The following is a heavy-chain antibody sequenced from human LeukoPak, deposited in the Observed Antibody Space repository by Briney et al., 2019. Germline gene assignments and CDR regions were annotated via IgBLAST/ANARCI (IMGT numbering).Heavy chain of an antibody. CDR3: ARGKDSSGWYDYYYYYYIDV. CDR2: INTNTGNP. J-gene: IGHJ6*03. V-gene: IGHV7-4-1*02. D-gene: IGHD6-19*01. Sequence: ASVKVSCKASGYTFTSYAMNWVRQAPGQGLEWMGWINTNTGNPTYAQGFTGRFVFSLDTSVSTAYLQISSLKAEDTAVYYCARGKDSSGWYDYYYYYYIDVWGKGTSVTVSS. CDR1: GYTFTSYA.